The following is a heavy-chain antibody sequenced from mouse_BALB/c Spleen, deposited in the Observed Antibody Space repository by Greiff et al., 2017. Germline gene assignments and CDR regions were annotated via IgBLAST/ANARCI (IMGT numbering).Heavy chain of an antibody. Sequence: EVQLQQSGPGLVKPSQSLSLTCSVTGYSITSGYYWNWIRQFPGNKLEWMGYISYDGSNNYNPSLKNRISITRDTSKNQFFLKLNSVTTEDTATYYCASNVNYYAMDYWGQGTSVTVSS. V-gene: IGHV3-6*02. CDR1: GYSITSGYY. CDR3: ASNVNYYAMDY. J-gene: IGHJ4*01. CDR2: ISYDGSN.